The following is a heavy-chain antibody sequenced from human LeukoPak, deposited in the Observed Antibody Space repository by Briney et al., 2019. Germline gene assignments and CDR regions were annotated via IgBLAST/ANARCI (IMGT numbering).Heavy chain of an antibody. J-gene: IGHJ4*02. CDR3: ARGARGYSYGHFDY. CDR1: GGSISSYY. Sequence: KPSETLSLTCTVSGGSISSYYWSWIQQPPGKGLEWIGYIYYSGSTNYNPSLKSRVTISVDTSKNQFSLKLSSVTAADTAVYYCARGARGYSYGHFDYWGQGTLVTVSS. CDR2: IYYSGST. V-gene: IGHV4-59*01. D-gene: IGHD5-18*01.